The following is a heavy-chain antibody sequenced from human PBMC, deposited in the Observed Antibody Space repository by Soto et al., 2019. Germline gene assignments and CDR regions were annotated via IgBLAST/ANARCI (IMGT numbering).Heavy chain of an antibody. CDR3: ANTVGGSPPRGNWFDP. CDR2: IYYSGST. CDR1: GYSISSSNW. Sequence: PSETLSLTCAVSGYSISSSNWWGWIRQPPGKGLEWIGYIYYSGSTYYNPSLKGRITMSVDTSKNQFSLKLSSVTAVDTAVYYCANTVGGSPPRGNWFDPCGQGTRVTVSS. V-gene: IGHV4-28*01. J-gene: IGHJ5*02. D-gene: IGHD1-26*01.